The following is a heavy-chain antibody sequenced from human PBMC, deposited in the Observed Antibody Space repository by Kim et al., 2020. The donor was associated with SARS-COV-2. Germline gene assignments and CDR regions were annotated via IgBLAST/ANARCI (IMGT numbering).Heavy chain of an antibody. D-gene: IGHD3-9*01. CDR2: ISYDGSNK. J-gene: IGHJ4*02. V-gene: IGHV3-30*04. Sequence: GGSLRLSCAASGFTFSSYAMHWVRQAPGKGLEWVAVISYDGSNKYYADSVKGRFTISRDNSKNTLYLQMNSLRAEDTAVYYCASITILDYWGQGTLVTVSS. CDR1: GFTFSSYA. CDR3: ASITILDY.